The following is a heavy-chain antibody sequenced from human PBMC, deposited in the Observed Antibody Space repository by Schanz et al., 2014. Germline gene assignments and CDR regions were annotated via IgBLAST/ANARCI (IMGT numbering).Heavy chain of an antibody. V-gene: IGHV3-21*04. CDR3: AGGEYQLLYGN. CDR1: GFTFTTYA. CDR2: ISSSSSYI. J-gene: IGHJ4*02. D-gene: IGHD2-2*02. Sequence: DVQLLESGGGLVQPGESLRLSCAASGFTFTTYAMTWVRQAPGKGLEWVSSISSSSSYISYADSVKGRFTISRDNAKNSLYLQMNSLRAEDTAVYYCAGGEYQLLYGNWGQGTLVTVSS.